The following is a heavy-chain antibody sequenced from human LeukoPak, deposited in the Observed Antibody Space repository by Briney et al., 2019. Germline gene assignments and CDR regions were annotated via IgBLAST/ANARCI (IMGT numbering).Heavy chain of an antibody. CDR1: GLTFSSYW. CDR2: IKQDGSEK. V-gene: IGHV3-7*01. Sequence: GGSLRLSCAASGLTFSSYWMSWVRQAPGKGLEWVANIKQDGSEKYYVDSVKGRFTISRDNAKNSLYLQMNSLRAEDTAVYYCARDTTIFGVATSNFDYWGQGTLATVSS. CDR3: ARDTTIFGVATSNFDY. J-gene: IGHJ4*02. D-gene: IGHD3-3*01.